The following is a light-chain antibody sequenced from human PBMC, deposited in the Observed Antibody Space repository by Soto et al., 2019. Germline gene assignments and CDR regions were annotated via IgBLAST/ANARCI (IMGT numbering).Light chain of an antibody. CDR2: DTS. V-gene: IGKV3-20*01. CDR3: QQYDNSRA. J-gene: IGKJ1*01. CDR1: QSFSSRY. Sequence: EIVLTQSPGALSLSPGERATLSCRASQSFSSRYLAWYQQKPGQAPRLLIYDTSSRATGIPDRFSGSGSGTDFTLTISSLEPEDFAMYYCQQYDNSRAFGQGTKVEIK.